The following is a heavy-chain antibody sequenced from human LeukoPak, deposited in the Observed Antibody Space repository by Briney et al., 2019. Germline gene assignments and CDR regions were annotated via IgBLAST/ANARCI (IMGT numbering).Heavy chain of an antibody. J-gene: IGHJ5*02. D-gene: IGHD3-3*01. V-gene: IGHV5-51*01. CDR2: IHPGDSNT. Sequence: GESLQISCEASGYSFATFWIGWVRQMPGKGLEWMGIIHPGDSNTRYSPSFQGQVTISADKSISTAYLQWSSLKASDTAMYYCARSDFWSGYYPRNNWFDPWGQGTLVTVSS. CDR3: ARSDFWSGYYPRNNWFDP. CDR1: GYSFATFW.